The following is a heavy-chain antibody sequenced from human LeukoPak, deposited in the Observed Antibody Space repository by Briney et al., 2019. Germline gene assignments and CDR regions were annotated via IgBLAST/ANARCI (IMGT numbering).Heavy chain of an antibody. CDR3: ARAGGDIVVAVDYYYYMDV. V-gene: IGHV3-21*01. CDR2: ISSSSSYI. J-gene: IGHJ6*03. D-gene: IGHD2-15*01. CDR1: GFTFSSYS. Sequence: PGGSLRLSCAASGFTFSSYSMNWVRQAPGKGLEWVSSISSSSSYIYYADSVKGRFTISKDNAKNSLYLQMNSLRAEDTAVYYCARAGGDIVVAVDYYYYMDVWGKGTTVTVSS.